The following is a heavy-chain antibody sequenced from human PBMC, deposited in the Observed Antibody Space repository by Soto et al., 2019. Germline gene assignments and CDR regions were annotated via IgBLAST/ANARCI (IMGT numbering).Heavy chain of an antibody. V-gene: IGHV3-23*01. J-gene: IGHJ4*02. CDR1: GFTFSSYA. CDR2: ISGSGGST. CDR3: ANDPLWFGELYGFDY. D-gene: IGHD3-10*01. Sequence: PGGSLRLSCAASGFTFSSYAMSWVRQAPGKGLEWVSAISGSGGSTYYADSVKGRFTISRDNSKNTLYLQMNSLRAEDTAVYYCANDPLWFGELYGFDYWGQGTLVTVSS.